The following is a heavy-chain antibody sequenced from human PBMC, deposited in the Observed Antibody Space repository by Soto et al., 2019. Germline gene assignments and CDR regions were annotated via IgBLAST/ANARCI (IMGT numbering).Heavy chain of an antibody. CDR3: AKDGGWSLAVAGLFDS. J-gene: IGHJ4*02. CDR1: GSTFNSDD. CDR2: ISDSGSNT. D-gene: IGHD6-19*01. Sequence: EVQLLESGGGLVQPGGSLRLSCGVSGSTFNSDDMSWVRQAPGRGLEWVSGISDSGSNTYYADSVKGRFTIFRDNSKNTLYLQMNSLRVEDTALYYCAKDGGWSLAVAGLFDSRGQGTLVTVSS. V-gene: IGHV3-23*01.